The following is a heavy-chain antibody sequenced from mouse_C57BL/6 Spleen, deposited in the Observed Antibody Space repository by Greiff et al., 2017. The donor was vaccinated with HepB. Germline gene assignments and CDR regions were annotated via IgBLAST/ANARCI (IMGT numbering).Heavy chain of an antibody. Sequence: EVKLVESGGGLVKPGGSLKLSCAASGFTFSDYGMHWVRQAPEKGLEWVAYISSGSSTNYYADTARGRFTIARDNAKNTLFLQMTSLESEDTAMYYCTRLTGYFDYWGQGTTLTVSS. CDR2: ISSGSSTN. CDR1: GFTFSDYG. J-gene: IGHJ2*01. CDR3: TRLTGYFDY. D-gene: IGHD4-1*01. V-gene: IGHV5-17*01.